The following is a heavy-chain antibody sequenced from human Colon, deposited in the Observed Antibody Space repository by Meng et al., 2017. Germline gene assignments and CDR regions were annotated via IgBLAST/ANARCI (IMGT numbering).Heavy chain of an antibody. V-gene: IGHV4-30-4*01. CDR3: ARGPTTYFDY. CDR1: GGSISSGDYY. CDR2: IYYSGST. D-gene: IGHD4-17*01. J-gene: IGHJ4*02. Sequence: GQVLESGPGLVKPSQTLSLTCTVSGGSISSGDYYWSWIRQPPGKGLEWIGYIYYSGSTYYNPSLNSRVTISVDTSKNQFSLKLSSVTAADTAVYYCARGPTTYFDYWGQGTLVTVPS.